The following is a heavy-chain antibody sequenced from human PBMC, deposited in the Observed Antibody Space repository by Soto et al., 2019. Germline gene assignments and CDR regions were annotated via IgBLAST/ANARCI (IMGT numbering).Heavy chain of an antibody. J-gene: IGHJ5*02. Sequence: QVQLVQSGAEVKKPGSSVKVSCKASGGTFSSYAISWVQQAPGQGLEWMGGIIPIFGTANYAQKFQGRVTITADKSTSTAYMELSSLRSEDTAVYYCARSQYYYDSSGAPGDWFDPWGQGTLVTVSS. V-gene: IGHV1-69*06. CDR2: IIPIFGTA. D-gene: IGHD3-22*01. CDR1: GGTFSSYA. CDR3: ARSQYYYDSSGAPGDWFDP.